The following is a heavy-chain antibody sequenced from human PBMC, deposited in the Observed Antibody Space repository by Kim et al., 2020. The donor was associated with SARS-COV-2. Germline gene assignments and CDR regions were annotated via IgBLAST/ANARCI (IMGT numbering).Heavy chain of an antibody. CDR2: ISYDGSNK. D-gene: IGHD3-10*01. Sequence: GGSLRLSCAASGFTFSSYGMHWVRQAPGKGLEWVAVISYDGSNKYYADSVKGRFTISRDNSKNTLYLQMNSLRAEDTAVYYCAKWLRVRGVIVNYYYGM. V-gene: IGHV3-30*18. CDR1: GFTFSSYG. J-gene: IGHJ6*01. CDR3: AKWLRVRGVIVNYYYGM.